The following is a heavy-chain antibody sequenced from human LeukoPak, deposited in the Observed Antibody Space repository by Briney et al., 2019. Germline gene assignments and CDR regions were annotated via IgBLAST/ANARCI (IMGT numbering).Heavy chain of an antibody. J-gene: IGHJ6*02. D-gene: IGHD3-22*01. Sequence: PGGSLRLSCAASGFTFNSYSMNWVRQAPGKGLEWVSSISSSSTYIYYADSMKGRFTISRDNAKNSLYLQMNSLRVEDTAVYYCARDQYYDSSGYSNYYYGMDVWGQGTTVTVSS. V-gene: IGHV3-21*01. CDR3: ARDQYYDSSGYSNYYYGMDV. CDR2: ISSSSTYI. CDR1: GFTFNSYS.